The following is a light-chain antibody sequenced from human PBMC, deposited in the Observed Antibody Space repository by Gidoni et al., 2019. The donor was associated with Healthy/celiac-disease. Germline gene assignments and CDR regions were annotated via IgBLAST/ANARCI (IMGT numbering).Light chain of an antibody. V-gene: IGKV1-9*01. Sequence: DIQLTQSPSFLSASVGDRVTITCRASQGISSYVAWYQQKPGKAHKLLIYAASTLQSGVPSRFSGSGSGTEFTLTISSLQPEDFATYYCQQLNSYPLTFGGGTKVEIK. CDR3: QQLNSYPLT. CDR1: QGISSY. J-gene: IGKJ4*01. CDR2: AAS.